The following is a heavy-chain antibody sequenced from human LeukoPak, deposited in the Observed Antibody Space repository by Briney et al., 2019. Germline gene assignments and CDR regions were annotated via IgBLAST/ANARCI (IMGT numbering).Heavy chain of an antibody. J-gene: IGHJ6*03. CDR3: VKDQAYCTGGNCYYYFYYLDV. V-gene: IGHV3-30*18. CDR2: ISYDGSNK. Sequence: GGSLRLSCTASRFTFSRYGMHWVRQAPGKGLEWVAVISYDGSNKYYSDSVKGRFSISRDNSKNTLYLQMNSVRAEDTAVYYCVKDQAYCTGGNCYYYFYYLDVWGKGTTVTVSS. CDR1: RFTFSRYG. D-gene: IGHD2-15*01.